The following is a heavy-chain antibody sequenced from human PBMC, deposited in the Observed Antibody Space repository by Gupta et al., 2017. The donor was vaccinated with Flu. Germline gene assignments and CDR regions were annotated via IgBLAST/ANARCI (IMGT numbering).Heavy chain of an antibody. D-gene: IGHD3-3*01. CDR2: ISASGGST. CDR3: AKKMNDFWSGSSPYGVYGMDV. V-gene: IGHV3-23*01. Sequence: VSQAPGKGLEGVSAISASGGSTYYVESVKGRFTISRDNSKNTLYLQMNSLRAEDTAVYYCAKKMNDFWSGSSPYGVYGMDVWGQGTSVTVSS. J-gene: IGHJ6*02.